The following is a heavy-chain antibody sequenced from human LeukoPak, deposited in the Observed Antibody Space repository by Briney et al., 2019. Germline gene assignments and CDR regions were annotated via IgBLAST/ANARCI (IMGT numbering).Heavy chain of an antibody. CDR1: GFTFNRCW. J-gene: IGHJ1*01. D-gene: IGHD2-21*02. CDR2: INPDGRDT. V-gene: IGHV3-7*01. Sequence: GGSLRLSCVVSGFTFNRCWMNWVRQAPGKGLEWVAHINPDGRDTYYVDSVKGRFTISRDNAQNSMYLQMNSLRVEDTAVYYCTSWGDTTAEYFQRWGQGTLVTVST. CDR3: TSWGDTTAEYFQR.